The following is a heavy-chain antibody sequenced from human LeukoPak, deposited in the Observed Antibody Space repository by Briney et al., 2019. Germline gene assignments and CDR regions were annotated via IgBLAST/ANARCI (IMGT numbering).Heavy chain of an antibody. CDR2: ISGSGTST. V-gene: IGHV3-23*01. Sequence: GGSLRLSCAASGFTFSSYGMSWVRQAPGKGLEWVSAISGSGTSTYCADSVKGRFTISRDNSKNTLSLQMNSLRAEDTAVYYCARDGEDYDSSGFYYYFDYWGQGTLVTVSS. J-gene: IGHJ4*02. CDR1: GFTFSSYG. D-gene: IGHD3-22*01. CDR3: ARDGEDYDSSGFYYYFDY.